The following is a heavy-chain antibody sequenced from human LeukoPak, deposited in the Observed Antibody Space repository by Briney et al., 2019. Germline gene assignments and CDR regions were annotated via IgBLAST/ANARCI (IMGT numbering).Heavy chain of an antibody. Sequence: SETLSLTCTVSGGSISSSSYYWGWIRRPPGTGLEWIGSIYYSGSTYYNPSLKSRVTISVDTSKNQFSLKLSSVTAADTAVYYCAVEIVAAAGPFDYWGQGTLVTVSS. CDR3: AVEIVAAAGPFDY. CDR2: IYYSGST. J-gene: IGHJ4*02. CDR1: GGSISSSSYY. V-gene: IGHV4-39*07. D-gene: IGHD6-13*01.